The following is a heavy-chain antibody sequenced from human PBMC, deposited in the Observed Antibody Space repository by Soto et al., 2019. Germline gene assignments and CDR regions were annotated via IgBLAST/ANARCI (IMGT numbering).Heavy chain of an antibody. D-gene: IGHD2-2*01. CDR1: GYSFTSYW. J-gene: IGHJ4*02. Sequence: GESLKISCKGSGYSFTSYWISWVRQMPGKGLEWMGRIDPSDSYTNYSPSFQGHVTISADKSISTAYLQWSSLKASDTAMYYCAVGSSSSTRGNYFDYWGQGTLVTVSS. CDR2: IDPSDSYT. CDR3: AVGSSSSTRGNYFDY. V-gene: IGHV5-10-1*01.